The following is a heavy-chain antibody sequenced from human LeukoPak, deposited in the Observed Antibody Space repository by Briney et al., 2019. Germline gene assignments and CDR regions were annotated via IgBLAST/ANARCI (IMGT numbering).Heavy chain of an antibody. V-gene: IGHV1-24*01. CDR2: FDPEDGET. CDR3: ATSVSVRGDNFDY. D-gene: IGHD3-10*01. CDR1: GYTHTELS. J-gene: IGHJ4*02. Sequence: GASVKVSCKVSGYTHTELSMHWVRQAPGKGLEWMGGFDPEDGETIYAQKFQGRVTMTEDTTTDTAYMELSSLRSEDTAVYYCATSVSVRGDNFDYWGQGTLVTVSS.